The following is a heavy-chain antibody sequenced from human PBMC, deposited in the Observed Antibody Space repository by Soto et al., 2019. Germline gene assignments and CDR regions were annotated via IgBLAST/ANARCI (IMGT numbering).Heavy chain of an antibody. V-gene: IGHV1-18*04. CDR1: GYIFTSYY. D-gene: IGHD2-15*01. J-gene: IGHJ4*02. CDR3: ARGEGFLDY. Sequence: ASVKVSCKASGYIFTSYYIHWVRQAPGQRLEWMGWITPYNGSRNRAQKLQGRVTMTTDTSTSTAYMELGSLRSDDTAVYYCARGEGFLDYWGQGTLVTVSS. CDR2: ITPYNGSR.